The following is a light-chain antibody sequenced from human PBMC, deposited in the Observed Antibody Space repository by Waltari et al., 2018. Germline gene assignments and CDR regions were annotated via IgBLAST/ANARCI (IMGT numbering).Light chain of an antibody. Sequence: QSALTQPPSASGSPGQSVTTSCTGTSRNVGYYNYVSWYQQHPGKAPKLMIYEVSKRPSGVPDRFSGSKSGDTASLTVSGLQAEDEADYYCSSYAGSSSVVFGGGTKLTVL. J-gene: IGLJ2*01. CDR1: SRNVGYYNY. CDR2: EVS. CDR3: SSYAGSSSVV. V-gene: IGLV2-8*01.